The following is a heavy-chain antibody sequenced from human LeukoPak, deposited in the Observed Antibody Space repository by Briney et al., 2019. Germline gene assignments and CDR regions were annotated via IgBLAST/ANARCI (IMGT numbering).Heavy chain of an antibody. CDR1: GFTLSSYA. CDR3: AREGPKIAAAGMFDY. J-gene: IGHJ4*02. CDR2: ISYDGSNK. V-gene: IGHV3-30*04. Sequence: GGSLRLSCAASGFTLSSYAMHWVRQAPGKGLEWVAVISYDGSNKYYADSVKGRFSISRDNSKNTLYLQMNSLRAEDTAVYYCAREGPKIAAAGMFDYWGQGTLLTVSS. D-gene: IGHD6-13*01.